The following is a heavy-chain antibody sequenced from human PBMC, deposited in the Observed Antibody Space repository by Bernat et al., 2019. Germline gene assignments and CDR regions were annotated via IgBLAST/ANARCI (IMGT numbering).Heavy chain of an antibody. D-gene: IGHD3-10*01. J-gene: IGHJ5*02. Sequence: QVQLQQWGAGLLKPSETLSLTCAVYGGSFSGYYWSWIRQPPGKGLEWIGEINHSGSTNYNPSLKSRVTISVDTSTIQFSLKLSCVTAADTAVYYCARVYYYGSGSYYNSERREDNWFDPWGQGTLVTVSS. CDR2: INHSGST. CDR3: ARVYYYGSGSYYNSERREDNWFDP. V-gene: IGHV4-34*01. CDR1: GGSFSGYY.